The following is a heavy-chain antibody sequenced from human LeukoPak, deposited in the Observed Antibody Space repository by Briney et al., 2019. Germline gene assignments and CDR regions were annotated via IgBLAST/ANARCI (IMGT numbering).Heavy chain of an antibody. Sequence: PGRSLRLSCAASGFTFSSYWMSWVRQAPGKGLEWVAYITQDGSEKYYVDSVKGRFTISRDNAKNSLYLQMNSLGAEDTAVYYCARVYSTICVCGAFDYWGQGTLVTVSS. CDR2: ITQDGSEK. CDR1: GFTFSSYW. V-gene: IGHV3-7*01. CDR3: ARVYSTICVCGAFDY. J-gene: IGHJ4*02. D-gene: IGHD2-8*01.